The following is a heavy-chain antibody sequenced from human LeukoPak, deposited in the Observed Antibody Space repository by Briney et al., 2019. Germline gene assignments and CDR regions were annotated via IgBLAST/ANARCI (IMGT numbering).Heavy chain of an antibody. CDR2: INWNSGSI. CDR1: GFTFDGFA. V-gene: IGHV3-9*01. D-gene: IGHD3-22*01. Sequence: GGSLRLSCAASGFTFDGFALFWVRQAPGKGLEYVSGINWNSGSIDYADSVKGRFTTSRDNAKSSLYLQMNILRVEDTAVYYSAKGTGGYYGPFDSWGQGTLVTVSS. CDR3: AKGTGGYYGPFDS. J-gene: IGHJ4*02.